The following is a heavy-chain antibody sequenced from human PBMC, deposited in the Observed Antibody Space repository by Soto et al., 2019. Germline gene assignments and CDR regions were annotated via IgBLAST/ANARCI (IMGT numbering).Heavy chain of an antibody. CDR3: ASHSPVQWMADNWFHP. CDR1: GDAISGSRHF. Sequence: SETLCLTCSVSGDAISGSRHFWGWVRQPPGKGLEWIGSIYSSGTTYHNPSLRSRFTISVDAADNQFSLKLSSVTDADTAVYYCASHSPVQWMADNWFHPWGQGTMLTVS. CDR2: IYSSGTT. D-gene: IGHD2-2*03. V-gene: IGHV4-39*01. J-gene: IGHJ5*02.